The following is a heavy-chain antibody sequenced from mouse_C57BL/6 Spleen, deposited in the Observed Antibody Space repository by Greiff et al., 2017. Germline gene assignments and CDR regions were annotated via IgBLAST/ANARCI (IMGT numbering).Heavy chain of an antibody. CDR3: ARVYYGSSLVY. D-gene: IGHD1-1*01. CDR2: IYPSDSET. J-gene: IGHJ2*01. V-gene: IGHV1-61*01. Sequence: QVQLQQPGAELVRPGSSVKLSCKASGCTFTSSWMDWVKQRPGQGLEWIGNIYPSDSETHYTQKFKDKATLTVDKSSSTAYMQLSSLTSEDSAVYYRARVYYGSSLVYWGQGNTLRVS. CDR1: GCTFTSSW.